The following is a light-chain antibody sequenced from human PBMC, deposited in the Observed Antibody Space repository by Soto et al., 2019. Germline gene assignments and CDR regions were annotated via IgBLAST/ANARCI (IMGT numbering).Light chain of an antibody. CDR2: DAS. V-gene: IGKV1-5*02. J-gene: IGKJ5*01. CDR3: QQRSNWPVT. CDR1: QSISTW. Sequence: IQMTQSPSTLSASVGDRVTMICRASQSISTWLAWYQLKPGKAPKLLIYDASSLESGVPSRFSGSGSGTDFTLTISSLEPEDFAVYYCQQRSNWPVTFGQGTRLEIK.